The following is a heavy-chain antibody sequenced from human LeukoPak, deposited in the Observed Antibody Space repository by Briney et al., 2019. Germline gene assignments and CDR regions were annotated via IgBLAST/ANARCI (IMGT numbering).Heavy chain of an antibody. CDR2: IKQDGSEK. CDR1: GFTFSDYW. D-gene: IGHD5-24*01. J-gene: IGHJ5*02. CDR3: ARASDPWLQLT. Sequence: GGSLRLSCAASGFTFSDYWMIWVRQAPGKGLEWVANIKQDGSEKRYADSVGGRFTVSRDNAHTSLYLQMSSLRAEDTALYFCARASDPWLQLTWGQGTLVTVSS. V-gene: IGHV3-7*05.